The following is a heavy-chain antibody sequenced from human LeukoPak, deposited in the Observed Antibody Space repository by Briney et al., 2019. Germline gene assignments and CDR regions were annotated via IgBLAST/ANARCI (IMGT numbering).Heavy chain of an antibody. Sequence: ASVKVSCKASGYTFTAYYMHWVRQAPGQGLVWMGLINPSGGGTRYAQKFQGRVTMTRDTSTSTVYMELSSLRSEDTAVYYCASGYKTVSVFDHWGQGTLVTVSS. J-gene: IGHJ4*02. CDR3: ASGYKTVSVFDH. CDR1: GYTFTAYY. CDR2: INPSGGGT. D-gene: IGHD5-24*01. V-gene: IGHV1-46*01.